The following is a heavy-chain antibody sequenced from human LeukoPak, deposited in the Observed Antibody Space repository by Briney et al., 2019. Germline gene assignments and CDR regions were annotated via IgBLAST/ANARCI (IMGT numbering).Heavy chain of an antibody. Sequence: GGSLRLSCAASGFTFSSYAMSWVRQAPGKGLEWVSEISGSGGSTYYADSVKGRFTIPRDNSKNTLYLQVNSLRVEDTAVYYCAKDADPRPFYFDYWGQGILVTVSS. V-gene: IGHV3-23*01. CDR2: ISGSGGST. CDR3: AKDADPRPFYFDY. CDR1: GFTFSSYA. J-gene: IGHJ4*02.